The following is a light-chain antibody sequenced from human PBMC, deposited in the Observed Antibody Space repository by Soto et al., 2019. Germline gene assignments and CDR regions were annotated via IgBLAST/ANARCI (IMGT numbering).Light chain of an antibody. CDR2: GNT. Sequence: QSVLTQPPSVSGAPGQRVTISCTGSSSNIGSSFDVHWYQHLPGTAPKLLIYGNTNRPSGVPDRFSGSKSGNSASLAITGLQAEDEADYYCHSYDTILSGSVFGGGPSSPS. CDR3: HSYDTILSGSV. V-gene: IGLV1-40*01. J-gene: IGLJ2*01. CDR1: SSNIGSSFD.